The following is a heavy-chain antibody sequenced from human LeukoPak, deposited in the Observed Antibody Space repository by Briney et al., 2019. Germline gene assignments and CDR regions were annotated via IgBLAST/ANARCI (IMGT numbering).Heavy chain of an antibody. Sequence: GGSLRLSCAASGFTFSSYNMNWVRQAPGKGLEWVSYICDSSTTIYYADTVKGRFTIARDNAKNSLYLQMNSLRAEDTAVYYCARDRGGAYDFWSGYYTGYFDYWGQGTLVPVSS. V-gene: IGHV3-48*01. J-gene: IGHJ4*02. CDR3: ARDRGGAYDFWSGYYTGYFDY. D-gene: IGHD3-3*01. CDR2: ICDSSTTI. CDR1: GFTFSSYN.